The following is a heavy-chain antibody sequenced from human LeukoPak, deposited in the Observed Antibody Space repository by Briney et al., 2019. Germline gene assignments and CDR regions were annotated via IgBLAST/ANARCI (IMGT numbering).Heavy chain of an antibody. Sequence: TGGSLRLSCAASGFTVSSNYMSWVRQAPGKGLEWVSVIYSGGSTYYADSVKGRFTISRDNSKNTLYLQMNSLRAEDTAVYYCASVIFGYGYVWETFVYWGQGTLVTVSA. CDR1: GFTVSSNY. CDR2: IYSGGST. J-gene: IGHJ4*02. CDR3: ASVIFGYGYVWETFVY. D-gene: IGHD3-16*01. V-gene: IGHV3-53*01.